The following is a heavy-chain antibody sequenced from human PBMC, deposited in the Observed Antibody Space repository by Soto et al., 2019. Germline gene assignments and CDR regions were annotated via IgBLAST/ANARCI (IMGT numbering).Heavy chain of an antibody. J-gene: IGHJ4*02. CDR1: GGSISNYY. V-gene: IGHV4-59*01. D-gene: IGHD2-21*01. CDR2: ISDGGST. Sequence: SENLSLTCNVSGGSISNYYWNWIRQPPWKRLEWIGCISDGGSTKYNPSLMSRVTISADMANNPVFLKMKSVAAADTAIYYCARVRLLGLTPWDYFDYWGQGTQVTVSS. CDR3: ARVRLLGLTPWDYFDY.